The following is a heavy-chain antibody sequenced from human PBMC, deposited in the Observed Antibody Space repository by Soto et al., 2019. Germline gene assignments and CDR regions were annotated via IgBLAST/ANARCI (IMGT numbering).Heavy chain of an antibody. V-gene: IGHV1-2*02. CDR1: GYTFTGYY. Sequence: QVQLVHSGAEVKKPGASVKVSCKASGYTFTGYYMHWVRQAPGQGLEWMGWINPNSGGTNYAQKFQGRVTMTRDTSISTDYMELSRLRSDDTAVYYWARSKVGGHTMIVSGGYYYYGMDVWGQGTMVTVSS. D-gene: IGHD3-22*01. CDR3: ARSKVGGHTMIVSGGYYYYGMDV. CDR2: INPNSGGT. J-gene: IGHJ6*02.